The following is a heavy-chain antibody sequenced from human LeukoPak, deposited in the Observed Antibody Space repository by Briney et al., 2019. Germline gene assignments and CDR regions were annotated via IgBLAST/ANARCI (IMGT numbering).Heavy chain of an antibody. V-gene: IGHV5-51*01. CDR2: IYPDGSNA. J-gene: IGHJ5*02. Sequence: GESLKISCKGSGYSFTTHWIGWVRQMPGKGLEWMGIIYPDGSNARYSPSFQGQVTLSADKSINTAYLQWSSLRASDTAIYYCARLEEDLTLGVAGYWFVPWGQGTLVTVSS. CDR3: ARLEEDLTLGVAGYWFVP. D-gene: IGHD3-16*01. CDR1: GYSFTTHW.